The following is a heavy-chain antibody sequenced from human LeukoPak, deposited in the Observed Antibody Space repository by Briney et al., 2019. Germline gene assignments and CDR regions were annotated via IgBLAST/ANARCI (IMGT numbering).Heavy chain of an antibody. CDR1: GDSISSTNYY. J-gene: IGHJ6*03. D-gene: IGHD3-16*01. CDR2: IYYSGST. V-gene: IGHV4-39*07. Sequence: PSETLSLTCTVSGDSISSTNYYWGWIRQPPGKGLEWIGSIYYSGSTYYNPSLESRVTISVDTSKNQFSLKLSSVTAADTAVYYCARETSQKGAHYMDVWGKGTTVTISS. CDR3: ARETSQKGAHYMDV.